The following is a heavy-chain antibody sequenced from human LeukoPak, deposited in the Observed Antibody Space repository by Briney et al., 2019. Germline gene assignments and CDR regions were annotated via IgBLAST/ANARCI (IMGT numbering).Heavy chain of an antibody. J-gene: IGHJ4*02. Sequence: ASVKVSCKASGYTFTGYGISWVRQAPGRGLEWMGWISAYNGNTNYAQKLQGRVTMTTDTSTSTAYMELRSLRSDDTAVYYCARAPRSVGGYDYWGQGTLVTVSS. V-gene: IGHV1-18*01. CDR2: ISAYNGNT. D-gene: IGHD3-10*01. CDR1: GYTFTGYG. CDR3: ARAPRSVGGYDY.